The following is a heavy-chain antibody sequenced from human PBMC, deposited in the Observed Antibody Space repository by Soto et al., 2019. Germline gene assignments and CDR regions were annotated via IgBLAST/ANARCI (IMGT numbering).Heavy chain of an antibody. CDR1: GRSGSNNSAA. CDR2: TYYRSKWYN. D-gene: IGHD6-6*01. Sequence: QSFTLTCTVSGRSGSNNSAAWNWIRQSPSRGLEWLGRTYYRSKWYNDYALSVKSRITINPDTSKNQFSLQLKSVTPEDTAVYYCARASGYIDSCGQGTPVTVSS. J-gene: IGHJ4*02. CDR3: ARASGYIDS. V-gene: IGHV6-1*01.